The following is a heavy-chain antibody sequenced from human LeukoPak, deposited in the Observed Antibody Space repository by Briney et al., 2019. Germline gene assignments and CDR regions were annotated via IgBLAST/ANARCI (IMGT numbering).Heavy chain of an antibody. D-gene: IGHD3-16*02. Sequence: PGGSLRLSCAAPGFTFSSYAMSWVRQAPGKGLEWVSAISGSGGSTYYADSVKGRFTISRDNSKNTLYLQMNSLRAEDTAVYYCAKDVVTFGGVIAAYFDYWGQGTLVTVSS. J-gene: IGHJ4*02. CDR2: ISGSGGST. V-gene: IGHV3-23*01. CDR1: GFTFSSYA. CDR3: AKDVVTFGGVIAAYFDY.